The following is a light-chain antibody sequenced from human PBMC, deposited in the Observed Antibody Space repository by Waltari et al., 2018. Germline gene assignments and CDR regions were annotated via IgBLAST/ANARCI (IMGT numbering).Light chain of an antibody. V-gene: IGLV3-21*04. Sequence: SYVVTQPPSVSVAPGETATITCGGDNIGTYSVHWYQPKAGQAPVLVIFYYCARPSGIPDRLSGANSGNTATLTISRVEAGDEARYYCHVWHPHVDPGVFGTGTEVTVL. J-gene: IGLJ1*01. CDR2: YYC. CDR3: HVWHPHVDPGV. CDR1: NIGTYS.